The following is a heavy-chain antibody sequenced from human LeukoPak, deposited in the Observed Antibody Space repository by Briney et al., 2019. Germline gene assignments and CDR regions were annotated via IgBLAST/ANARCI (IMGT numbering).Heavy chain of an antibody. V-gene: IGHV1-18*01. CDR1: GYTFRTYG. CDR3: AREELWFGELSPHFYFDY. J-gene: IGHJ4*02. D-gene: IGHD3-10*01. CDR2: INPYNGDT. Sequence: ASVKVSCKASGYTFRTYGITWVRQAPGQGLEWMGWINPYNGDTNFAQKFQGRVTMTTDTSTNTASLELRSLRSDDTAVYFCAREELWFGELSPHFYFDYWGQGTLVTVSS.